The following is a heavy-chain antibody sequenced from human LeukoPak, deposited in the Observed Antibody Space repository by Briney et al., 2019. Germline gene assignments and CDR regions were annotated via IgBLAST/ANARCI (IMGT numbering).Heavy chain of an antibody. J-gene: IGHJ4*02. D-gene: IGHD3-10*01. CDR1: GGSFSGYY. V-gene: IGHV4-34*01. Sequence: SETLSLTCAVYGGSFSGYYWSWIRQPPGKGLEWIGEINHSGSTNYNPSLKSRVTISVDTSKSQFSLKLSSVTAADTAVYYCARGPHMVRGVIISVDYWGQGTLVTVSS. CDR3: ARGPHMVRGVIISVDY. CDR2: INHSGST.